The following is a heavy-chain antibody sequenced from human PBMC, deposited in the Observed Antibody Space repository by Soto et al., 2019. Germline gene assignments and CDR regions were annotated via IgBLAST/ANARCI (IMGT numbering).Heavy chain of an antibody. CDR1: GFRFDTYA. Sequence: GGSLRLSCAASGFRFDTYAMHWVRQAPGKGLEWVSGINWNSGRIDYADSVKGRFTISRDNAKNSLYLQMNSLRTEDTALYFCAKGDYGDTITHHYWGQGTLVTVSS. CDR2: INWNSGRI. D-gene: IGHD4-17*01. J-gene: IGHJ4*02. CDR3: AKGDYGDTITHHY. V-gene: IGHV3-9*01.